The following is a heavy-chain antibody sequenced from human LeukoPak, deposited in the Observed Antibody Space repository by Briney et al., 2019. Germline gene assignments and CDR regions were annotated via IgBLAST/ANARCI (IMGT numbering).Heavy chain of an antibody. V-gene: IGHV1-18*01. J-gene: IGHJ4*02. CDR1: GYTFSSHS. CDR2: ISPYNGNT. Sequence: ASVKVSCKTSGYTFSSHSMNWVRQAPGQGLEWMGWISPYNGNTKYAQKLQGRATMTTDTSTSTAYMELRSLRSDDTAVYYCARSSRLYYYGSGSYGYFDYWGQGTLVTVSS. D-gene: IGHD3-10*01. CDR3: ARSSRLYYYGSGSYGYFDY.